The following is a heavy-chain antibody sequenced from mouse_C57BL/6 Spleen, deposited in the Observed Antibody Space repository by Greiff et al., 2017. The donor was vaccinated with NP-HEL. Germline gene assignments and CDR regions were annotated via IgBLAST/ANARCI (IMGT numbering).Heavy chain of an antibody. CDR2: INPNNGGT. CDR3: AASDGYYWYFDV. D-gene: IGHD2-3*01. V-gene: IGHV1-26*01. J-gene: IGHJ1*03. CDR1: GYTFTDYY. Sequence: EVQLQQSGPELVKPGASVKISCKASGYTFTDYYMNWVKQSHGKSLEWIGDINPNNGGTSYNQKFKGKATLTVDKSSSTAYMELRSLTSEDSAVYYCAASDGYYWYFDVWGTGTTVTVSS.